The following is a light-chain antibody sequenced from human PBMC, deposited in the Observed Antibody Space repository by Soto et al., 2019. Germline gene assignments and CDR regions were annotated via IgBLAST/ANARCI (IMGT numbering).Light chain of an antibody. CDR3: QQYNSYSA. CDR1: QSISSW. V-gene: IGKV1-5*03. Sequence: DIQMTQSPSTLSASVRDRVTIACRASQSISSWLAWYQQKPGKAPKLLIYKASSLESGVPSRFSGSGSGTEFTLTISSLQPDDFATYYCQQYNSYSAFGGGTKVDIK. CDR2: KAS. J-gene: IGKJ4*01.